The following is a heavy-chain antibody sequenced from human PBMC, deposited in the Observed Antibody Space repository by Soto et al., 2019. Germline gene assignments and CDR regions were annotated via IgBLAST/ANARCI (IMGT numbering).Heavy chain of an antibody. D-gene: IGHD6-13*01. CDR3: ASSSIAAAINAFDI. V-gene: IGHV3-30-3*01. Sequence: PGGSLRLSCAAPGFTFSSYAMHWVRQAPGKGLEWVAVISYDGSNKYYADSVKGRFTISRDNSKNTLYLQMNSLRAEDTAVYYCASSSIAAAINAFDIWGQGTMVTVSS. J-gene: IGHJ3*02. CDR2: ISYDGSNK. CDR1: GFTFSSYA.